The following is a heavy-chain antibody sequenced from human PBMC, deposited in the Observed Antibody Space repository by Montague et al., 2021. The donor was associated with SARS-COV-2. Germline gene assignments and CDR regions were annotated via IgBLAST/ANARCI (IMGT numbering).Heavy chain of an antibody. V-gene: IGHV2-5*02. Sequence: PALVKPTQTLTLTCTFSGFSLTTRGVGVGWIRQPPGKALERLALIYWDDDKRYSPSLKSRLTITKDTSKNQVVLAMTNMDPVDTATYYCAHRDSGRIAAAGFDYWGQGTLVTVSS. D-gene: IGHD6-13*01. CDR2: IYWDDDK. CDR1: GFSLTTRGVG. CDR3: AHRDSGRIAAAGFDY. J-gene: IGHJ4*02.